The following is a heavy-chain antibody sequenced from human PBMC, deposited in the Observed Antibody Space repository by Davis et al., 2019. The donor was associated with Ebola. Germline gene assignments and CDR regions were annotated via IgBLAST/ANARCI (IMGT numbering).Heavy chain of an antibody. CDR3: ARDKPSGGYSSSWYLYGMDV. CDR1: GYTFTNYG. CDR2: INPHNGNT. V-gene: IGHV1-18*04. Sequence: AASVKVSCKASGYTFTNYGITWVRQAPGQGLEWMGWINPHNGNTNYAQNVQGRVTMTTDTSTSTAYMEVGSLRSEDTAVYYCARDKPSGGYSSSWYLYGMDVWGKGTTVTVSS. J-gene: IGHJ6*04. D-gene: IGHD6-13*01.